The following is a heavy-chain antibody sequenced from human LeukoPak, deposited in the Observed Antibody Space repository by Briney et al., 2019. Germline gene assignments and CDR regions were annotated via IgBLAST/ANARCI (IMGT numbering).Heavy chain of an antibody. V-gene: IGHV4-61*02. J-gene: IGHJ5*02. D-gene: IGHD2-21*01. Sequence: PSETLTLTCTVSGGSISSGSYYWSWIRQPAGKGLEWIGRIYTSGSTNYNPSLKSRVTISVDTSKNQFSLKLSSVTAADTAVYYCAREVVVIALDPFDPWGQGTLVTVSS. CDR2: IYTSGST. CDR3: AREVVVIALDPFDP. CDR1: GGSISSGSYY.